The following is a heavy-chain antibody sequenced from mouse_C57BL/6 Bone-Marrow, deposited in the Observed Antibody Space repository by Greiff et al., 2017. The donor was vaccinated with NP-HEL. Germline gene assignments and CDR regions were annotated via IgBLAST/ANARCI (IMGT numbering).Heavy chain of an antibody. Sequence: QVQLKQPGAELVKPGASVKMSCKASGYTFTSYWITWVKQRPGQGLEWIGDIYPGSGSTNYNEKFKSKATLTVDTSSSTAYMQLSSLTSEDSAVYYCARSQIPIITTVFDYWGQGTTLTVSS. D-gene: IGHD1-1*01. CDR2: IYPGSGST. CDR1: GYTFTSYW. J-gene: IGHJ2*01. CDR3: ARSQIPIITTVFDY. V-gene: IGHV1-55*01.